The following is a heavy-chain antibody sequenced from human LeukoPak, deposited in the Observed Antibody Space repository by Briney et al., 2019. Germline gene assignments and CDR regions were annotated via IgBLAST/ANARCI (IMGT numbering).Heavy chain of an antibody. CDR3: ARGAYYYED. V-gene: IGHV3-74*01. CDR2: IKSDGITI. CDR1: GFTFSNYM. Sequence: GGSLRLSCAASGFTFSNYMMHWVRQAPGKGLVWVSRIKSDGITITYADSVKGRFTISRDNAKNSLYLQMNSLRAEDTAVYYCARGAYYYEDWGQGTLVTVSS. D-gene: IGHD3-22*01. J-gene: IGHJ4*02.